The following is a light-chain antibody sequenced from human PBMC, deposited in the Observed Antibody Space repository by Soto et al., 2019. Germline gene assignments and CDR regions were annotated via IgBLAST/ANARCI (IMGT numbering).Light chain of an antibody. CDR2: EVT. CDR3: SSYAGSDNPYV. CDR1: SGDVGGYDY. V-gene: IGLV2-8*01. J-gene: IGLJ1*01. Sequence: QSALTQPPSASGSPGQSVTISCTGTSGDVGGYDYVSWYQQHPDKAPKLMIYEVTKRPLGVPDRFSGSKSGNTASLTVSGLQAEDEADYCCSSYAGSDNPYVFGTGTKVTVL.